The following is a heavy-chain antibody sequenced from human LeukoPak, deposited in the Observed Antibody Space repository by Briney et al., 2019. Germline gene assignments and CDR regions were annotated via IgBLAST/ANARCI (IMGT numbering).Heavy chain of an antibody. CDR1: GFTFNYAW. CDR2: IKSTNDGGTI. D-gene: IGHD2-21*01. V-gene: IGHV3-15*01. Sequence: KPGGSLRLSCAASGFTFNYAWMSWVRQAQGKGLEWVGRIKSTNDGGTIDYAAPVKDRFTISRDDSESTLYLQMNGLKAEDTGVYFCAADSPVSMAHSFDYWGQGILVTVSS. CDR3: AADSPVSMAHSFDY. J-gene: IGHJ4*02.